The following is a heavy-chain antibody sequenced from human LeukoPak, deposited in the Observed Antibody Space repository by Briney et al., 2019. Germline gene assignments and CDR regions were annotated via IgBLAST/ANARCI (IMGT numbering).Heavy chain of an antibody. CDR1: GYTFTGYY. J-gene: IGHJ4*02. V-gene: IGHV1-2*02. Sequence: ASVKVSCKASGYTFTGYYMHWVRQAPGQGLEWMGWINPNSGGTNYAQKFQGTVTMTRDTSISTAYMELSRLRSDDTAVYYCARDRGAGYNPIDYWGQGTLVTVSS. CDR3: ARDRGAGYNPIDY. D-gene: IGHD5-24*01. CDR2: INPNSGGT.